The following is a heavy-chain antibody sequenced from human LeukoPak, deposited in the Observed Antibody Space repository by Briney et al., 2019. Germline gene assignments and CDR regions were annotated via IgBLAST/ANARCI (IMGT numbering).Heavy chain of an antibody. V-gene: IGHV3-30*02. CDR3: AKDLHSSSWTNYYYYYMDV. CDR1: GFTFSSYG. J-gene: IGHJ6*03. CDR2: IRYDGSNK. D-gene: IGHD6-13*01. Sequence: GGSLRLSCAASGFTFSSYGMHWVRQAPGKGLEWVAFIRYDGSNKYYADSVKGRFTISRDNSKNTLYLQMNSLRAEDTAVYYCAKDLHSSSWTNYYYYYMDVWGKGTTVTVSS.